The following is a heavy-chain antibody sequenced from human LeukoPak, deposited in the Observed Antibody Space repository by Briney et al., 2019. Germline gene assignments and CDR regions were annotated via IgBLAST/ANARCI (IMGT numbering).Heavy chain of an antibody. V-gene: IGHV4-34*01. Sequence: PSETLSLTCAVYGGSFSGYYWSWIRQPPGKGLEWIGEINHSGSTNYNPSLKSRVTISVDTSKNQFSLKLSSVTAADTAVYYCASSGSSSSAPFDYWSQGTLVTVSS. CDR2: INHSGST. J-gene: IGHJ4*02. CDR1: GGSFSGYY. CDR3: ASSGSSSSAPFDY. D-gene: IGHD6-6*01.